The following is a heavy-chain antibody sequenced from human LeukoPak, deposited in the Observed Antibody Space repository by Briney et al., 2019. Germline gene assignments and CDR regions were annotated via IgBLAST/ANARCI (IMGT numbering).Heavy chain of an antibody. V-gene: IGHV4-31*03. CDR2: IYYSEST. CDR3: ARGRGSSYDYYFDS. D-gene: IGHD5-18*01. CDR1: GGSLSSGNYY. J-gene: IGHJ4*02. Sequence: SETLSPTCTVSGGSLSSGNYYWSWIRQHPGMGLEWIGYIYYSESTYYNPSLRSRVTISVDTSTTQFSLKLSSVTAADTAVYYCARGRGSSYDYYFDSWGQGTPVTVSS.